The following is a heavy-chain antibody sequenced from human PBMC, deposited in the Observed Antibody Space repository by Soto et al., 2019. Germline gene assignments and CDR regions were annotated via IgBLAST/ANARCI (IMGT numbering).Heavy chain of an antibody. J-gene: IGHJ6*02. Sequence: GGSLRLSCLASGFTFSDYAMTWGRHVPGRCLEWVSSLNGAGGSTYYADSVRGRFTISRDNSLNTLFLQMNRLTVDDTAIYYCAAPRDEYGSGISWFTYGTDVWGPGXTVTVYS. CDR3: AAPRDEYGSGISWFTYGTDV. V-gene: IGHV3-23*01. CDR1: GFTFSDYA. D-gene: IGHD3-10*01. CDR2: LNGAGGST.